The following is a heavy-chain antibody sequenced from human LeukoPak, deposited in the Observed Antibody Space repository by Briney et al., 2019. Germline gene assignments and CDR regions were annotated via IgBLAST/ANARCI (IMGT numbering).Heavy chain of an antibody. CDR2: IYTSGDT. D-gene: IGHD3-22*01. CDR3: ARVRGYYDSSGPRDY. Sequence: PSETLSLTCTVSGGSMTNYYWSWIRQPAGKGLEWTGRIYTSGDTNYNPSLKSRVTMSVDTSKNQFSLKLTSVTAADTAVYYCARVRGYYDSSGPRDYWGQGTLVTVSS. CDR1: GGSMTNYY. V-gene: IGHV4-4*07. J-gene: IGHJ4*02.